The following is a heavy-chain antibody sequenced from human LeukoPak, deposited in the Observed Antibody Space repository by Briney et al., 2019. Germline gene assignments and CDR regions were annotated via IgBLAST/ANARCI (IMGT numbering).Heavy chain of an antibody. J-gene: IGHJ4*02. D-gene: IGHD2-2*01. V-gene: IGHV3-48*02. Sequence: GGSLRLSCAASGFAFISYSINWVRQAPGKGLEWVSSTSSGDTKYYADSVKGRFTISRDNAKNSLYLQMNSLRDEDTAVYYCVRDPDALDYWGQGTLVTVSS. CDR3: VRDPDALDY. CDR2: TSSGDTK. CDR1: GFAFISYS.